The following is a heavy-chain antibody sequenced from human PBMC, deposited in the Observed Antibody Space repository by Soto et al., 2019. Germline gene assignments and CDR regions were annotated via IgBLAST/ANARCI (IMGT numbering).Heavy chain of an antibody. D-gene: IGHD1-1*01. CDR1: GASISGFY. CDR2: IYATGTT. V-gene: IGHV4-4*07. Sequence: SETLSLTCTVSGASISGFYWSWIRKSAGKGLEWIGRIYATGTTDYNPSLKSRVMMLVDTSKKQFSLKLRSVTAADTAVYYCVRDGTKTLRDWFDPWGQGISVTVS. CDR3: VRDGTKTLRDWFDP. J-gene: IGHJ5*02.